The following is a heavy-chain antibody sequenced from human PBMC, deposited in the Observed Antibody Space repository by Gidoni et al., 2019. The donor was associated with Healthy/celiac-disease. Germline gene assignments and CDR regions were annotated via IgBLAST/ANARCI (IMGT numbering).Heavy chain of an antibody. V-gene: IGHV1-18*01. CDR1: GYTFTSYG. CDR2: ISAYNGKT. CDR3: ARVRIVAFDP. D-gene: IGHD2-15*01. J-gene: IGHJ5*02. Sequence: QVQLVQSGADVKKPGASVKVSCKASGYTFTSYGISWVRQAPGQGLEVMGWISAYNGKTNYAKKLQGRGTMTTDTSTSTAYRELRSLRSDDTAVYYCARVRIVAFDPWGQGTLVTVSS.